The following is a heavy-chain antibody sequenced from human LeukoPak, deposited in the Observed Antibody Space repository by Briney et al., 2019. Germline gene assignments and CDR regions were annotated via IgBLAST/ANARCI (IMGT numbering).Heavy chain of an antibody. Sequence: GGSLRLSCAASEFSFSTYSLSWVRQAPGKGLEWVSYIAGTGSSVYYADSVKGRFTISRDNSKNTLYLQMNSLRAEDTAVYYCAKDWNWNYEGLFDYWGQGTLVTVSS. CDR3: AKDWNWNYEGLFDY. CDR2: IAGTGSSV. CDR1: EFSFSTYS. V-gene: IGHV3-23*01. J-gene: IGHJ4*02. D-gene: IGHD1-7*01.